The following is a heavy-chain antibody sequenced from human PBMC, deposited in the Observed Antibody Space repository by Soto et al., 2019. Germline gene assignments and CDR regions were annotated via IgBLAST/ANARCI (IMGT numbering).Heavy chain of an antibody. D-gene: IGHD3-22*01. J-gene: IGHJ4*02. V-gene: IGHV4-30-2*05. CDR2: IYHSGST. CDR3: ARDRLRGYDSSGFYS. Sequence: SETLSLTCAVSGGSISSGGYSWSWIRQPPGKGLEWIGYIYHSGSTYYNPSLKSRVTISVDTSKNQFSLKLSSVTAADTAIYYCARDRLRGYDSSGFYSWGQGTMVTVSS. CDR1: GGSISSGGYS.